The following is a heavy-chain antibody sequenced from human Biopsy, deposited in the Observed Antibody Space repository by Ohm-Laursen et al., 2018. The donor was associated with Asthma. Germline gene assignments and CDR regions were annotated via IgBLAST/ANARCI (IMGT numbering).Heavy chain of an antibody. V-gene: IGHV1-69*01. CDR1: GGTFNTYV. CDR2: TNSVFGTT. CDR3: ARKAGSCISRTCYSLDF. Sequence: VKVSCKPLGGTFNTYVIGWVRRAPGPGLEWMGGTNSVFGTTTYPQKFQDRVTITADDSTSTVYMELSSLRSEDTAVYYCARKAGSCISRTCYSLDFWGQGTLVTVSS. D-gene: IGHD2-2*01. J-gene: IGHJ4*02.